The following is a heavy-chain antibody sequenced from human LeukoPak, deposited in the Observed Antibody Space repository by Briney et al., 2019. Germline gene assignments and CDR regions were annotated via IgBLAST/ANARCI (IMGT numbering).Heavy chain of an antibody. CDR3: ARASLERRRDYYYGMDV. V-gene: IGHV1-69*13. CDR2: IIPIFGTA. J-gene: IGHJ6*02. CDR1: GYTFTGYY. D-gene: IGHD1-1*01. Sequence: ASVKVSCKASGYTFTGYYMHWVRQAPGQGLEWMGGIIPIFGTANYAQKFQGRVTITADESTSTAYMELSSLRSEDSAVYYCARASLERRRDYYYGMDVWGQGTTVTVSS.